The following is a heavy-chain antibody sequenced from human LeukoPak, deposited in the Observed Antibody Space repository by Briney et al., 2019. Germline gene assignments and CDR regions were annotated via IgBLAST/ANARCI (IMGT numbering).Heavy chain of an antibody. V-gene: IGHV3-11*01. CDR3: ARDRGSGWYHVDC. CDR2: ISSSGSTI. Sequence: GSLRLSCAASGFPFSDYYMSWIRQAPGKGLEWVSYISSSGSTIYYADSVKGRFTISRDNAKNSLYLQMNSLRAEDTAVYYCARDRGSGWYHVDCWGQGTLVTVSS. J-gene: IGHJ4*02. CDR1: GFPFSDYY. D-gene: IGHD6-19*01.